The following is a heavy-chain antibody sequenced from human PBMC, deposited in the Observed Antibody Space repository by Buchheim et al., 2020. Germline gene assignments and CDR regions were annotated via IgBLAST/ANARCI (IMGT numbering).Heavy chain of an antibody. CDR1: GFTFSSYS. Sequence: EVQLVESGGGLVQPGGSLRLSCAASGFTFSSYSMNWVRQAPGKGLEWVSYISSSSSTIYYADSVKGRFTISRDNAKNSLYLQMNSLRAEDTAVYYCARDSGYDQPFYYYYGMDVWGQGTT. CDR2: ISSSSSTI. V-gene: IGHV3-48*01. CDR3: ARDSGYDQPFYYYYGMDV. D-gene: IGHD5-12*01. J-gene: IGHJ6*02.